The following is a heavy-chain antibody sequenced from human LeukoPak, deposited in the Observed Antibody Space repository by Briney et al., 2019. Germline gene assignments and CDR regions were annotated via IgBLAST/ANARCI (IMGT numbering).Heavy chain of an antibody. V-gene: IGHV3-9*01. J-gene: IGHJ4*02. CDR1: GFTFDDYA. D-gene: IGHD5-18*01. Sequence: GRSLRLSCAASGFTFDDYAMHWVRQAPGKGLEWVSGISWNSGSIGYADPVKGRFTISRDNAKNSLYLQMNSLRAEDTALYYCARFVDTAMAIDYWGQGTLVTVSS. CDR3: ARFVDTAMAIDY. CDR2: ISWNSGSI.